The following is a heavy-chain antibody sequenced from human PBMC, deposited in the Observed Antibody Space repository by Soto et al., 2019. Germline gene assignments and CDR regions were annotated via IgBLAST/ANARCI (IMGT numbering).Heavy chain of an antibody. CDR2: ISGRGGST. D-gene: IGHD6-19*01. V-gene: IGHV3-23*01. CDR3: AKAKRQWLVREGRGYGMDV. CDR1: GFTFSSHA. Sequence: GGSLRLSCAASGFTFSSHAMSSVRQAPGKGLEWVSAISGRGGSTYYADSVKGRFTISRDNSNNTLYLQMNSLRAEDTAVYYLAKAKRQWLVREGRGYGMDVWGQGTTVTVSS. J-gene: IGHJ6*02.